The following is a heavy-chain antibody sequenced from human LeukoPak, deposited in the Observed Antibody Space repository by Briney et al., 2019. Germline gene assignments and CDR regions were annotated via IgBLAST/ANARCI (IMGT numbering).Heavy chain of an antibody. CDR2: IRYDGSNK. Sequence: GGSLRLSCAASGFTFSSYGRHWVRQAPGKGLEWVAFIRYDGSNKYYADFVKGRFTISRDNSKNTLYLQMNSLRAEDTAVYYCAKTGGLRSFDWSFDYWGQGTLVTVSS. V-gene: IGHV3-30*02. D-gene: IGHD3-9*01. CDR1: GFTFSSYG. J-gene: IGHJ4*02. CDR3: AKTGGLRSFDWSFDY.